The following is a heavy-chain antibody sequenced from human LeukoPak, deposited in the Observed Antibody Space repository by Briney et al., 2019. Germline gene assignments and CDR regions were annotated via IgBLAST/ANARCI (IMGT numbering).Heavy chain of an antibody. J-gene: IGHJ3*02. V-gene: IGHV3-33*01. D-gene: IGHD2/OR15-2a*01. CDR3: ARSPIADAFDI. CDR1: GFTFSSYG. CDR2: IWYDGSNK. Sequence: GGSLRLSCAASGFTFSSYGMHWVRQAPGKGLEWVAVIWYDGSNKYYADSVKGRFTISRDNSKNTLYLQVNSLRAEDTAVYYCARSPIADAFDIWGQGAMVTVSS.